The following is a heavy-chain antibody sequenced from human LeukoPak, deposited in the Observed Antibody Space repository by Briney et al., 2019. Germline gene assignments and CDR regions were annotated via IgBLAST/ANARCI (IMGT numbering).Heavy chain of an antibody. V-gene: IGHV3-43*01. J-gene: IGHJ4*02. CDR1: GFTFDDYT. CDR2: ISWDGNST. Sequence: PGGSLRLSCAASGFTFDDYTMHWVRQAPGKGLEWVSLISWDGNSTNYADSVKGRFTISRDNSKNSLCLQMNSLRAEDTAVYYCARGVGDPFYDSSGYLFDYWGQGTLVTVSS. D-gene: IGHD3-22*01. CDR3: ARGVGDPFYDSSGYLFDY.